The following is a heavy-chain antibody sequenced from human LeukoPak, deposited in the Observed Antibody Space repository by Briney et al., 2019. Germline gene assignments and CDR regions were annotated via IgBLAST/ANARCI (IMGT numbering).Heavy chain of an antibody. J-gene: IGHJ1*01. CDR1: GFTFSSYA. Sequence: GGSLRLSCAASGFTFSSYAMSWVRQAPGKGLEWVSAISGSGGSTYYADSVKGRLTISRDNSKNTLYLQMNTLRAEDTAVYYCAKGGYCSSTSCYTEYFQHWGQGTLVTVSS. CDR3: AKGGYCSSTSCYTEYFQH. V-gene: IGHV3-23*01. CDR2: ISGSGGST. D-gene: IGHD2-2*02.